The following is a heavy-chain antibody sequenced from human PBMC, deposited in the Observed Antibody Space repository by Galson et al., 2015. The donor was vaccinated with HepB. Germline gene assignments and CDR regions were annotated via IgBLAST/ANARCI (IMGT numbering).Heavy chain of an antibody. V-gene: IGHV3-23*01. D-gene: IGHD1-26*01. Sequence: SLRLSCAASGFTFRRGAMAWVRQAPGKGLECVSTISGGGASTYYADSVKGRFTISRDNSKNTLYLQMNTLRAEDTAVYYCAKTSGNLDWGQGTLVTVSS. J-gene: IGHJ4*02. CDR1: GFTFRRGA. CDR2: ISGGGAST. CDR3: AKTSGNLD.